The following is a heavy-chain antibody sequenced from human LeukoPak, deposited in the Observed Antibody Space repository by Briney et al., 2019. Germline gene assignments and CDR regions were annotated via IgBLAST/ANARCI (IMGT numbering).Heavy chain of an antibody. J-gene: IGHJ6*02. Sequence: GGSLRLSCAASGFTFSSDWMHWVRQPPGKGLEWVSSISSSSSYIYYADSVKGRFTISRDNAKNSLYLQMNSLRAKDTAVYYCAREGIAAAGKNYYYYYGMDVWGQGTTVTVSS. D-gene: IGHD6-13*01. CDR3: AREGIAAAGKNYYYYYGMDV. V-gene: IGHV3-21*01. CDR1: GFTFSSDW. CDR2: ISSSSSYI.